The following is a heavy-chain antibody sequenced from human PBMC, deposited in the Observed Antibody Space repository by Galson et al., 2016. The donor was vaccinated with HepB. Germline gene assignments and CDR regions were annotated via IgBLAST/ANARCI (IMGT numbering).Heavy chain of an antibody. Sequence: SLRLSCAASGFTFSDYDLSWIRQAPGKGLEWVSYINSRGSTIYYADSVKGRFTVSRDNAKNSLYLQMSSLRAEDTAVYYCARDRYSSGYYGMDVWDQGTTVTVSS. V-gene: IGHV3-11*01. D-gene: IGHD3-22*01. CDR2: INSRGSTI. CDR1: GFTFSDYD. J-gene: IGHJ6*02. CDR3: ARDRYSSGYYGMDV.